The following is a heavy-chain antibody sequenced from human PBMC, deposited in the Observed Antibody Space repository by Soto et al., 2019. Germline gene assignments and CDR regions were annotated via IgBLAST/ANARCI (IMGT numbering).Heavy chain of an antibody. J-gene: IGHJ4*02. CDR3: ATWASYLEYSSSFGY. D-gene: IGHD6-6*01. CDR2: FDPEDGET. CDR1: GYTLTELS. Sequence: QVQLVQSGAEVKKPGASVKVSCKVSGYTLTELSMHWVRQAPGKGLEWMGGFDPEDGETSYEQKFQGRVTITENTSTDTAYMALSCLRYEDTAVYYCATWASYLEYSSSFGYWGQGTLVTVSS. V-gene: IGHV1-24*01.